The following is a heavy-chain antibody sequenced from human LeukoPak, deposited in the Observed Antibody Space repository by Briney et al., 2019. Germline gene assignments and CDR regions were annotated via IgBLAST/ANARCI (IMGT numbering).Heavy chain of an antibody. J-gene: IGHJ5*02. CDR2: ISGSGGST. CDR3: AKDVLMATILVPPNH. CDR1: GFTFISYA. Sequence: GGSLRLSCAASGFTFISYAMSWVRQAPVKGLEWVPIISGSGGSTYYADSVKGRFTISRDNSKNTMYLQMNSLRAEDTAVYYCAKDVLMATILVPPNHWGQGTLVTVSS. D-gene: IGHD5-24*01. V-gene: IGHV3-23*01.